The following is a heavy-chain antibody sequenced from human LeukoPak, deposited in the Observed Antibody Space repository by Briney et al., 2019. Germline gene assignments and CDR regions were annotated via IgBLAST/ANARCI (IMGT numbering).Heavy chain of an antibody. D-gene: IGHD1-1*01. CDR3: ARDPNWDAFDI. CDR2: IIPVFGTA. J-gene: IGHJ3*02. Sequence: GASVKLSCKASGGTFSSYAISWVRQAPGQGLEWMGGIIPVFGTANYAQKFQGRVTITADKSTSTAYMELSSLRSEDTAVYFCARDPNWDAFDIWGPGTMVTVSS. CDR1: GGTFSSYA. V-gene: IGHV1-69*06.